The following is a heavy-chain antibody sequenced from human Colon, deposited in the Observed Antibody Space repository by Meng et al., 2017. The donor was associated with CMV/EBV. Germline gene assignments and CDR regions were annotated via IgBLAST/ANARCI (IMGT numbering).Heavy chain of an antibody. V-gene: IGHV1-18*01. CDR1: GYTFDSYG. CDR3: ARVNETSMGIAALGGMDV. D-gene: IGHD6-13*01. J-gene: IGHJ6*02. CDR2: ISAYNGNT. Sequence: ASVKVSCKTSGYTFDSYGFTWVRQAPGQGLEWMGWISAYNGNTKYAQKFQGRVTMTTDTSTSTAYMELSSLRSEDTAVYYCARVNETSMGIAALGGMDVWGQGTTVTVSS.